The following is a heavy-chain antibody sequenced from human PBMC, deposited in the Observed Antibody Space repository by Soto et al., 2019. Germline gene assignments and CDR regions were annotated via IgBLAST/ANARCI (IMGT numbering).Heavy chain of an antibody. D-gene: IGHD2-8*01. CDR2: IMPVFRTP. CDR1: GGTFRTAA. J-gene: IGHJ6*02. V-gene: IGHV1-69*12. Sequence: QVQLEQSGAEVKKPGSSVKVSCKASGGTFRTAAISWVRQAPGQGLEWMGGIMPVFRTPDYAQKFQGRVTSTADEYTNAAYMELSGLRSDDTAVYYCARDNDRPQLGGNYYYILDVWGQGTTITVSS. CDR3: ARDNDRPQLGGNYYYILDV.